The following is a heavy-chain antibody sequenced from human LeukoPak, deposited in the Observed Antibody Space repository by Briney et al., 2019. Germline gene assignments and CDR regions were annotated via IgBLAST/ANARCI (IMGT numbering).Heavy chain of an antibody. D-gene: IGHD1-26*01. CDR2: ISDSGGTT. J-gene: IGHJ4*02. CDR1: GFSFSNYA. Sequence: GWSLRLSCAASGFSFSNYAMTWVRQAPGKGLEWVSVISDSGGTTYYADSVKGRFTISRDNAKNTLYLQMNSLSAEDTAMYYCARSMTGSRELWGQGTLVTVSP. CDR3: ARSMTGSREL. V-gene: IGHV3-23*01.